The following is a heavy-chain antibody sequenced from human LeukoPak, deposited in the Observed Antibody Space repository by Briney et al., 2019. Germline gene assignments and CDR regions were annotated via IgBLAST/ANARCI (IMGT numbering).Heavy chain of an antibody. D-gene: IGHD2-2*01. CDR2: IYYSGST. CDR1: GGSISNYY. J-gene: IGHJ4*02. CDR3: ASIHRVVPAAIED. V-gene: IGHV4-59*08. Sequence: SETLSLTCTVSGGSISNYYWSWIRQPPGKGLEWIGYIYYSGSTNYNPPLKSRVTISVDTSKNQFSLKLSSVTAADTAVYYCASIHRVVPAAIEDWGQGTLVTVSS.